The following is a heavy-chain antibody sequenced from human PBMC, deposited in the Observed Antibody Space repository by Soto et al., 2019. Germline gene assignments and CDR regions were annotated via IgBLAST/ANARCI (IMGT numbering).Heavy chain of an antibody. CDR2: IYYSGNT. V-gene: IGHV4-59*01. CDR3: ARDNGYSYGYFDY. J-gene: IGHJ4*02. D-gene: IGHD5-18*01. CDR1: GCSISSYY. Sequence: SATLSLTCPVSGCSISSYYWSWIRQPPGKGLEWIGYIYYSGNTNYNPALKSRATISVDTSKNQFSLRLSSVTAADTAVYYCARDNGYSYGYFDYWGQGTLVTVS.